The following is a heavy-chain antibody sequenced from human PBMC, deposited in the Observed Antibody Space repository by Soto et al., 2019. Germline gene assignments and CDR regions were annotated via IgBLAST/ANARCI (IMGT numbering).Heavy chain of an antibody. CDR1: GGSINSYC. D-gene: IGHD4-4*01. CDR2: IFDSGNA. J-gene: IGHJ4*02. Sequence: SETLSLTCTVSGGSINSYCWSWIRQPPGKGLEWIAYIFDSGNANYNPSLKSRVTISVDTSKNQFSLKLTSVTAADTAVYYCGSHRRPTVDKFYFDNWGQGALVTVSS. V-gene: IGHV4-59*08. CDR3: GSHRRPTVDKFYFDN.